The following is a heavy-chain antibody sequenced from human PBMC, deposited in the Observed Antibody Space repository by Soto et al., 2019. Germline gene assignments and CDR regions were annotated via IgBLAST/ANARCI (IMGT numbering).Heavy chain of an antibody. Sequence: EVQLLESGGGLVQPGGSLRLSCAASGFTFSSYAMSWVRQAPGKGLEWVSVIGGSGGGTYYADSVKGRFTVSRDNSKNTLYLQMSSLRAEDTAVYYCAKDRYCSSTKCHQAFDYWGQGTLVTVSS. V-gene: IGHV3-23*01. D-gene: IGHD2-2*01. J-gene: IGHJ4*02. CDR3: AKDRYCSSTKCHQAFDY. CDR2: IGGSGGGT. CDR1: GFTFSSYA.